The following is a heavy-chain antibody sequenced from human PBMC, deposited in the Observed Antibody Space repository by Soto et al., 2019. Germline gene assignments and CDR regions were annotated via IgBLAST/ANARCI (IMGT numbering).Heavy chain of an antibody. CDR2: IYHSGST. V-gene: IGHV4-30-2*01. D-gene: IGHD1-20*01. Sequence: QLQLQESGSGLVKPSQTLSLTCAVSGGSISRGGYSWSWIRQPPGKGLEWIGYIYHSGSTYYNPSLKRRVTRSVDRSKNQFSLKLSSVTAADTAVYYCARGINGTDDAFDIWGQGTMVTVSS. CDR3: ARGINGTDDAFDI. CDR1: GGSISRGGYS. J-gene: IGHJ3*02.